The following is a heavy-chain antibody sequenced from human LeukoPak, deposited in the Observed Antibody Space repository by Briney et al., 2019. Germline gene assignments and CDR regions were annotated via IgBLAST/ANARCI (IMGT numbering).Heavy chain of an antibody. D-gene: IGHD2-21*02. CDR1: GYTFTSYD. J-gene: IGHJ4*02. CDR2: MNPNSGNI. CDR3: ARGRKYCGGDCYSFDY. V-gene: IGHV1-8*01. Sequence: GASVKVSCKASGYTFTSYDINWVRQATGQGLEWMGWMNPNSGNIGYAQKFQGRVTMTRNTSISTAYMELSSLRSEDTAVYYCARGRKYCGGDCYSFDYWGQGTLVTVSS.